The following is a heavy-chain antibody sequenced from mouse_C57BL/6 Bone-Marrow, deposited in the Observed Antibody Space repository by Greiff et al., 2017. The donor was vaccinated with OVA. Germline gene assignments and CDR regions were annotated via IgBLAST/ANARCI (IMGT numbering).Heavy chain of an antibody. CDR3: ARFPYYSNWGRDWYFDV. CDR2: IHPNSGST. V-gene: IGHV1-64*01. D-gene: IGHD2-5*01. J-gene: IGHJ1*03. CDR1: GYTFTSYW. Sequence: QVQLKQPGAELVKPGASVKLSCKASGYTFTSYWMHWVKQRPGQGLEWIGMIHPNSGSTNYNEKFKSKATLTVDKSSSTAYMQLSSLTSEDSAVYYCARFPYYSNWGRDWYFDVWGTGTTVTVSS.